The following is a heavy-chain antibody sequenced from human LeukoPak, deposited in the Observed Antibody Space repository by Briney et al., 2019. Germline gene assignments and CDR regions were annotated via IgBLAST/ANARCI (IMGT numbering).Heavy chain of an antibody. D-gene: IGHD3-10*02. V-gene: IGHV3-9*01. Sequence: GGSLRLSCAASGFTFSNYAMNWVRQAPGKGLEWVSGISWNSGSIGNADSVKGRFTISRDNSKNTLYLQMNSLRAEDTAVYYCAKVAVTTFGWFDPWGQGTLVTVSS. CDR3: AKVAVTTFGWFDP. J-gene: IGHJ5*02. CDR1: GFTFSNYA. CDR2: ISWNSGSI.